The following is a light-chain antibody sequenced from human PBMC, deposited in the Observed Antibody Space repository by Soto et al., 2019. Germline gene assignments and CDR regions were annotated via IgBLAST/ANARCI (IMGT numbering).Light chain of an antibody. CDR1: QSVSSNS. J-gene: IGKJ4*01. CDR3: QQYGSSPLT. Sequence: EIVLTQSPGTLSLSPGEGDTLSCRASQSVSSNSLAWYQQKPGQAPRLLIYGASTRATGIPDRFSGSGSGTHFTLTINRLEPEDFAVYYCQQYGSSPLTFGGGTKVEIK. V-gene: IGKV3-20*01. CDR2: GAS.